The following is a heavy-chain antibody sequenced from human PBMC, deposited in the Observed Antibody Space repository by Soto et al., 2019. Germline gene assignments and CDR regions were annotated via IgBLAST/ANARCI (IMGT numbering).Heavy chain of an antibody. CDR1: GYTFTSYY. V-gene: IGHV1-46*03. CDR3: ARVHGDYSRNRAFDI. Sequence: ASVKVSCKASGYTFTSYYMHWVRQAPGQGLEWLGIINPSGGRTTYAQKFQDRVTMTRDTSTSTVYMELSSLRSEDTAVYYCARVHGDYSRNRAFDIWGQGTMVTVSS. CDR2: INPSGGRT. J-gene: IGHJ3*02. D-gene: IGHD4-17*01.